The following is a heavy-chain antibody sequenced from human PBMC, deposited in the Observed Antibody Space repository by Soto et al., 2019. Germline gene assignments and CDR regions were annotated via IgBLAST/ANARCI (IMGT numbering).Heavy chain of an antibody. V-gene: IGHV4-39*01. D-gene: IGHD2-15*01. CDR2: VYYTGST. CDR1: GDSMRSDSFY. Sequence: QLQLQESGPGLVKPSETLSLSCSVSGDSMRSDSFYWIWIRQPPGKGLEWIGSVYYTGSTHYNPSLKSRVTISVDTSNNNFSLKMTSLTAADTAVYYCRWSSGLKDLDFWGQGTLVTVSS. CDR3: RWSSGLKDLDF. J-gene: IGHJ4*02.